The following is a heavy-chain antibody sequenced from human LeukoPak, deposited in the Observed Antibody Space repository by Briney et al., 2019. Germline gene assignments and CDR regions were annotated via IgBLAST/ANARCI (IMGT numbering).Heavy chain of an antibody. V-gene: IGHV3-48*03. CDR3: ASQTPRRLPIAVADYFDY. CDR2: ISSIGTTI. J-gene: IGHJ4*02. Sequence: PGGSLRLSCAASGFTFSIYEMNWVRQAPGKGLEWVSYISSIGTTIYYADSVKGRFTVSRDNAKNSLYLQMNSLRAEDTAVYYCASQTPRRLPIAVADYFDYWGQGTLVTVSS. CDR1: GFTFSIYE. D-gene: IGHD6-19*01.